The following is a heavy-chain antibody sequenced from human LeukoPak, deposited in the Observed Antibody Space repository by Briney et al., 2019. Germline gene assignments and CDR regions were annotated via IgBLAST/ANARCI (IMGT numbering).Heavy chain of an antibody. Sequence: ASVKVSCKASGYTFTSYYMHRVRQAPGQGLEWMGIINPSGGSTSYAQKFQGRVTMTRDMSTSTVYMELSSLRSEDTAVYYCARYSSWYYVDYWGQGTLVTVSS. CDR2: INPSGGST. D-gene: IGHD6-13*01. J-gene: IGHJ4*02. CDR1: GYTFTSYY. V-gene: IGHV1-46*01. CDR3: ARYSSWYYVDY.